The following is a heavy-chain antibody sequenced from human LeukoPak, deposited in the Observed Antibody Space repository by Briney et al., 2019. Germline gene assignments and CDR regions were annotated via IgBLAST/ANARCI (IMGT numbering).Heavy chain of an antibody. D-gene: IGHD6-19*01. CDR3: AREAVAGNSDY. V-gene: IGHV3-7*03. Sequence: PGGSLRLSCAASGFTFSDYWMSWVRQAPGKGLEWVANIKKDGSEKYHVDSVKGRFTISRDNAKNSLYPQMNSLRAEDTAVYYCAREAVAGNSDYWGQGTLVTVSS. J-gene: IGHJ4*02. CDR1: GFTFSDYW. CDR2: IKKDGSEK.